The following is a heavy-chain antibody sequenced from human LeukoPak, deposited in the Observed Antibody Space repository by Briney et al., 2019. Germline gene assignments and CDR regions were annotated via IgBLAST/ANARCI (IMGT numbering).Heavy chain of an antibody. CDR1: LYTFTNNA. CDR3: ARISPSFYYYAMDL. CDR2: ITANNGHT. J-gene: IGHJ6*02. Sequence: ASVKVSCTASLYTFTNNAINRVRQAPGQGLEWVGWITANNGHTKYAQKLEGRVTLTTDTSATTADMELRGLRSDDTAIYYCARISPSFYYYAMDLWGQGTTVTVSS. V-gene: IGHV1-18*01.